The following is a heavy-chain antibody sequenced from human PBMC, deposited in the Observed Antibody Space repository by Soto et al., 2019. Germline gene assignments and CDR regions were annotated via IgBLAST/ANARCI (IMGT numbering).Heavy chain of an antibody. CDR2: ISPTGVST. V-gene: IGHV3-23*01. CDR1: GFSFSSYA. CDR3: AKLGGGWATGQRAFDF. Sequence: EVQLLESGGGLVQPGGSLRLSCAASGFSFSSYAINWVRQAPGKGLEWVSLISPTGVSTYYADSVKGRFTISRDNSKSTLYLQMNTLRAEDTAVYYCAKLGGGWATGQRAFDFWGQGTVVTVSS. D-gene: IGHD5-12*01. J-gene: IGHJ3*01.